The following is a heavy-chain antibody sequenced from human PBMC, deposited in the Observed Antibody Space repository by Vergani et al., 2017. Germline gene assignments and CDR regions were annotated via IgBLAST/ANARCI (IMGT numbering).Heavy chain of an antibody. Sequence: VQLVESGGGVVQPGRSLRLSCAASGFTFSSYSMNWVRQAPGKGLEWVSSISSSSSYIYYADSVKGRFTISRDNAKNSLYLQMNSLRAEDTAVYYCAREVRYYYDSSGYLHGGFDYWGQGTLVTVSS. CDR2: ISSSSSYI. V-gene: IGHV3-21*01. J-gene: IGHJ4*02. D-gene: IGHD3-22*01. CDR1: GFTFSSYS. CDR3: AREVRYYYDSSGYLHGGFDY.